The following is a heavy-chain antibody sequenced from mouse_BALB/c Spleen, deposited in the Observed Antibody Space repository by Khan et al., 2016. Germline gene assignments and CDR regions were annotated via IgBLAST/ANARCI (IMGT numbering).Heavy chain of an antibody. CDR1: GYSITSDYA. Sequence: EVQLQESGPGLVKPSQSLSLTCTVTGYSITSDYAWNWIRPFPGNKLEWMGYISYSGSPTYTPSLKSRISITRDTSTNPVYLQLNSVTTEDTATXYCVRFCYGRSYWYCDVWGAGTTVTVSS. J-gene: IGHJ1*01. D-gene: IGHD1-1*01. V-gene: IGHV3-2*02. CDR2: ISYSGSP. CDR3: VRFCYGRSYWYCDV.